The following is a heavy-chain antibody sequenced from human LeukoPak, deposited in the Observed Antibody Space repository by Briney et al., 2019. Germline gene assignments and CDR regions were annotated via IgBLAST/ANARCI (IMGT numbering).Heavy chain of an antibody. CDR3: ARDSVVPAAGWGYMDV. CDR2: ISSSSSYI. CDR1: GFTFSSYS. Sequence: GGSLRLSCAASGFTFSSYSMNWVRQAPGKGLEWVSSISSSSSYIYYADSVKGRFTISRDNAKNSLYLQMNSLRAEDTAVYYCARDSVVPAAGWGYMDVWGKGTTVTVSS. D-gene: IGHD2-2*01. J-gene: IGHJ6*03. V-gene: IGHV3-21*01.